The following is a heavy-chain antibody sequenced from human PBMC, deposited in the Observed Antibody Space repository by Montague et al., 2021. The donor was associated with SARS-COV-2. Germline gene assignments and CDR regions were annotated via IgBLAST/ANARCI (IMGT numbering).Heavy chain of an antibody. D-gene: IGHD2-2*01. Sequence: SETLSLTCTVSGGSVSSGSYYWSWIRQPPGKGLQWIGYIYYTGSTNYXPSLQSRVTISVDSSKNQFSLRLSSVTAADTAVYYCARIGGKTSWYFDYWGQGTLVTVSS. CDR3: ARIGGKTSWYFDY. V-gene: IGHV4-61*01. J-gene: IGHJ4*02. CDR1: GGSVSSGSYY. CDR2: IYYTGST.